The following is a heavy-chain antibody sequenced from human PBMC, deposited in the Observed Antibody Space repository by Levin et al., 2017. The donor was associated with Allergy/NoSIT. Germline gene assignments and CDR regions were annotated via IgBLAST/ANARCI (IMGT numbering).Heavy chain of an antibody. D-gene: IGHD3-16*01. Sequence: GESLKISCAASGFTFSSYWMHWVRKAPGKGLVWVSHISSDGSSANYADAVKGRFTISSDNAKNTLYLHMTSLRAEDTDVYFCAKGGKSHCDYWGQGTLVTVSS. J-gene: IGHJ4*02. V-gene: IGHV3-74*01. CDR2: ISSDGSSA. CDR1: GFTFSSYW. CDR3: AKGGKSHCDY.